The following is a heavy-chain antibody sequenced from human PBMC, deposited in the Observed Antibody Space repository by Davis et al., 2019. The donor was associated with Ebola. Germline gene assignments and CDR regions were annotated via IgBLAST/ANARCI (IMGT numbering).Heavy chain of an antibody. CDR2: TYYRSKWFV. D-gene: IGHD3-16*01. J-gene: IGHJ4*02. CDR1: GDRVSRNSAA. CDR3: ARDPPYDQGYDF. Sequence: SQTLSLTRAISGDRVSRNSAACNWIRQSPSRGLEWLGRTYYRSKWFVDYAVSVKSRITINPDTSKNQFSLQLTSVTPEDTAVYYCARDPPYDQGYDFWGQGTLVTVSS. V-gene: IGHV6-1*01.